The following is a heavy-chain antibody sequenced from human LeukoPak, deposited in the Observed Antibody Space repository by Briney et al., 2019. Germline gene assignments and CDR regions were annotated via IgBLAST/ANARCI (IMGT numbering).Heavy chain of an antibody. J-gene: IGHJ3*02. CDR1: GGSISSYY. V-gene: IGHV4-59*01. CDR2: IYYSGST. Sequence: SETLSLTCTVSGGSISSYYWSWIRQPPGKGLEWIGYIYYSGSTNYNPSLKSRVTISVDTSKNQFSLKLSSVTAADTAVYYCAREAHYYDSSGYLGNAFDIWGQGTMVTVSS. CDR3: AREAHYYDSSGYLGNAFDI. D-gene: IGHD3-22*01.